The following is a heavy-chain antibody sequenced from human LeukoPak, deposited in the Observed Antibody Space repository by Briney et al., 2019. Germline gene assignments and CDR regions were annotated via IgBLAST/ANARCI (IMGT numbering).Heavy chain of an antibody. CDR1: GGSISSYY. CDR3: ARLGGYGYFDY. J-gene: IGHJ4*02. Sequence: PSETLSLTCTVSGGSISSYYWSWIRQPPGKGLEWIGYIYYSGSTNYNPSLKSRVTISVDTSKSQFSLKLSSATAADTAVYYCARLGGYGYFDYWGQGTLVTVSS. D-gene: IGHD5-12*01. CDR2: IYYSGST. V-gene: IGHV4-59*01.